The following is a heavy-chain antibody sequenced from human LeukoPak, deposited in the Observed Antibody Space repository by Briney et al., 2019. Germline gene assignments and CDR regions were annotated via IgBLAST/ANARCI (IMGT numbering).Heavy chain of an antibody. CDR1: GFTFSSYA. CDR3: AKGYCSGGSCWDAFDI. J-gene: IGHJ3*02. V-gene: IGHV3-23*01. D-gene: IGHD2-15*01. CDR2: ISGSGGST. Sequence: GGSLRLSCAASGFTFSSYAMSWVRQAPGKGLEWVSAISGSGGSTYYADSMKGRFTISRDNSKNTLYLQMNSPRAEDTAVYYCAKGYCSGGSCWDAFDIWGQGTMVTVSS.